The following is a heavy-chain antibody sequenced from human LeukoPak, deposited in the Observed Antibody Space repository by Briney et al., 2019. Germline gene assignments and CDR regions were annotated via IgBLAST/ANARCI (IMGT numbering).Heavy chain of an antibody. CDR1: GFTFSNTY. D-gene: IGHD3-9*01. J-gene: IGHJ4*02. CDR3: ARGYFEILTGEYYFDD. CDR2: IYDGGST. Sequence: PGGSLRLSCAASGFTFSNTYVSWIRLAPGKGLEWVSVIYDGGSTYYADSVKGRYTITRDNSKNAVYLQMNSLRAEDTAVYYCARGYFEILTGEYYFDDWGQGTLVTVSS. V-gene: IGHV3-53*01.